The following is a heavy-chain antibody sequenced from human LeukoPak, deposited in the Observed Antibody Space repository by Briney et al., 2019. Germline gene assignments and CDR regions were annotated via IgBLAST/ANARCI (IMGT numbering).Heavy chain of an antibody. CDR3: ARVGVAGTFDY. V-gene: IGHV3-13*01. J-gene: IGHJ4*02. D-gene: IGHD6-19*01. CDR1: GFTFSSYD. Sequence: GGSLRLSCVASGFTFSSYDMHWVRQTTGKGLEWVSAIGTAGDTYSPGSVKGRFTISRENAKNSLYLQMNNLRAGDTAVYYCARVGVAGTFDYWGQGTLVTVSS. CDR2: IGTAGDT.